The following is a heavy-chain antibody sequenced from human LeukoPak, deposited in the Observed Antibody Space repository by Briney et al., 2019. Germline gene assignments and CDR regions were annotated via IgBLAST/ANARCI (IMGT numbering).Heavy chain of an antibody. Sequence: ASVKVSCKASGYTFTGYYMHWVRQAPGQGLEWMGWINPDSGGTNFAQKFQGRVTMTRDTSISTAYMELSRLRSGDTAVYYCGRDFRDSSDYWGQGTLVTVSS. CDR2: INPDSGGT. CDR1: GYTFTGYY. CDR3: GRDFRDSSDY. J-gene: IGHJ4*02. V-gene: IGHV1-2*02. D-gene: IGHD2-21*02.